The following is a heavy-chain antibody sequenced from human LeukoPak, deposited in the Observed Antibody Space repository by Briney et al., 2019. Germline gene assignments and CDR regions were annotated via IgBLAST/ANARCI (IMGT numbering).Heavy chain of an antibody. J-gene: IGHJ4*02. CDR1: GFTFSSYA. CDR3: AKSPGPYYDSSGYFPY. CDR2: ISGSGGST. D-gene: IGHD3-22*01. Sequence: PGGSLRLSCGASGFTFSSYAMSWVRQAPGKGLEWVSAISGSGGSTYYADSVKGRFTISRDNSKNTLYLQMNSLRAEDTAVYYCAKSPGPYYDSSGYFPYWGQGTLVTVSS. V-gene: IGHV3-23*01.